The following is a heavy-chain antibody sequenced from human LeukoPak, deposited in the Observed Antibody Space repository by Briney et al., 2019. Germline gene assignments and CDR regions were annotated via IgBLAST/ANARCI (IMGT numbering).Heavy chain of an antibody. V-gene: IGHV3-53*01. CDR2: IYSGGST. J-gene: IGHJ3*02. CDR1: GFTVSSNY. CDR3: ARGKDDAFDI. Sequence: GGSLRLSCAASGFTVSSNYMSWVRQAPGKGLEWVSVIYSGGSTYYADSVKGQFTITRDNSKNTLYLQMNSLRAEDTAVYYCARGKDDAFDIWGQGTMVTVYS.